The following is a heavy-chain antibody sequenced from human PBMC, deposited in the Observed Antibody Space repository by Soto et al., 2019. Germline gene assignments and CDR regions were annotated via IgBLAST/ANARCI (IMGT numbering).Heavy chain of an antibody. Sequence: EVQLVESGGGLVQPGGSLRLSCAASGFTFSSYWMSWVRQAPGKGLEWVANIKQDGSEKYYVDSVKGRFTISRDNAKNSLYLQMNSLRAEDTAVYYCARPYCSSTSCYFPWFDPWGQGTLVTVSS. CDR3: ARPYCSSTSCYFPWFDP. D-gene: IGHD2-2*01. J-gene: IGHJ5*02. CDR2: IKQDGSEK. CDR1: GFTFSSYW. V-gene: IGHV3-7*01.